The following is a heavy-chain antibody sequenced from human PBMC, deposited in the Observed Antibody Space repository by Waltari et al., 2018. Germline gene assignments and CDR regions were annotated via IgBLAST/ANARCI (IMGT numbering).Heavy chain of an antibody. V-gene: IGHV3-7*04. J-gene: IGHJ6*02. CDR3: ARSEYSTSSYVVFYGMDV. Sequence: EVQLVESGGGLVQPGGSLRLSCAASGFTFSSYWMTWVRQAPGKGLGWVASIKRDGSEKCYVDSVRGRFTISRDNAKNSLYLQMNSLRAEDTAVYYCARSEYSTSSYVVFYGMDVWGQGTTVTVSS. CDR2: IKRDGSEK. CDR1: GFTFSSYW. D-gene: IGHD6-6*01.